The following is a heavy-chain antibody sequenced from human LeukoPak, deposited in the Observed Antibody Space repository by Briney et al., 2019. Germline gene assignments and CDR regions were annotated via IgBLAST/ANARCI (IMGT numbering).Heavy chain of an antibody. CDR3: AREGSSGWYDLGVFDI. D-gene: IGHD6-19*01. CDR1: GGTFSSYA. V-gene: IGHV1-69*05. Sequence: GASVKVSCKASGGTFSSYAISWVRQAPGQGLEWMGRIIPIFGTANYAQKFQGRVTITTDESMSTAYMELSSLRSEDTAVYYCAREGSSGWYDLGVFDIWGQGTMVTVSS. CDR2: IIPIFGTA. J-gene: IGHJ3*02.